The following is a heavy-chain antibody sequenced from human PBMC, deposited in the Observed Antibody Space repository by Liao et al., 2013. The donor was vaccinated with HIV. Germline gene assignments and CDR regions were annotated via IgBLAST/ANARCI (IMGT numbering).Heavy chain of an antibody. CDR1: GYSISRSNW. V-gene: IGHV4-28*01. CDR3: GRISLRRHMDV. Sequence: QVQLQESGPGLVKPSDTLSLTCAVSGYSISRSNWWGWIRQPPGKGLEWIGYIYYSESTKYNPSLNSRATISVDTSKNQISLKLTSVTAADTAVYYCGRISLRRHMDVWGKGTTVTVSS. CDR2: IYYSEST. J-gene: IGHJ6*03. D-gene: IGHD3-10*01.